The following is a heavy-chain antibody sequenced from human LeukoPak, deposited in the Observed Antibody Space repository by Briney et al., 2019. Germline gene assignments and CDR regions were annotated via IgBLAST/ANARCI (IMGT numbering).Heavy chain of an antibody. J-gene: IGHJ5*02. D-gene: IGHD3-10*01. Sequence: GGSLRLSCEASGFTFSSYAMHWVRQATGKGLEWVAVISYDGSNKYYADSVKGRFTISRDNSKNTLYLQMNSLRAEDTAVYYCVRSHYYGSGSYPYNWFDPWGQGTLVTVSS. CDR2: ISYDGSNK. CDR1: GFTFSSYA. V-gene: IGHV3-30*04. CDR3: VRSHYYGSGSYPYNWFDP.